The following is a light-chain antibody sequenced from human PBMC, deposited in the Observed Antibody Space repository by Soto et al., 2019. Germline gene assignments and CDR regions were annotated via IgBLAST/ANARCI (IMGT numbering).Light chain of an antibody. CDR3: SSYAGSNNVV. J-gene: IGLJ2*01. Sequence: QSVLTQPPSASGSPGQSVTISCTGTSSDVGGYNYVSWYQQHPGKAPKLMIYEVSKRPSGVPDRFSGSKSGNTASLTVSGLQAEDEVDYYCSSYAGSNNVVFGGGTKVTVL. CDR1: SSDVGGYNY. CDR2: EVS. V-gene: IGLV2-8*01.